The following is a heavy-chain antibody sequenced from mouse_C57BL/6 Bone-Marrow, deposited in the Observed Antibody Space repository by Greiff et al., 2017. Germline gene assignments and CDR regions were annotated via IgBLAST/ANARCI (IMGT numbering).Heavy chain of an antibody. V-gene: IGHV1-81*01. CDR2: IYPRSGNT. Sequence: VQLQQSGAELARPGASVKLSCKASGYTFTSYGISWVKQRTGQGLEWIGEIYPRSGNTYYNEKFKGKATLTADKSYSTAYMELRSLTSEDSAVYFCARAGAYYSNYFAYWGQGTTLTVSA. D-gene: IGHD2-5*01. CDR3: ARAGAYYSNYFAY. CDR1: GYTFTSYG. J-gene: IGHJ2*01.